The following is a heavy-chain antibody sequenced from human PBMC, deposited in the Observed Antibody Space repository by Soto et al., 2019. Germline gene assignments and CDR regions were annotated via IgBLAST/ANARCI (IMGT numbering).Heavy chain of an antibody. Sequence: QVQLVESGGGVVQPGRSLRLSCAASGFTFSSYAMHWVRQAPGKGLEWVAVISYDGSNKYYAASVKGRFTISRDNSKNTLYLQMNSLRAEDTAVYYCEREGSSGWMFDPWRQGTLVTVSS. CDR3: EREGSSGWMFDP. V-gene: IGHV3-30-3*01. J-gene: IGHJ5*02. D-gene: IGHD6-19*01. CDR2: ISYDGSNK. CDR1: GFTFSSYA.